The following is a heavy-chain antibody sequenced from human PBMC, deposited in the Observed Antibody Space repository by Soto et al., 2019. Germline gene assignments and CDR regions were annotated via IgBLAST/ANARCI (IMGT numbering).Heavy chain of an antibody. CDR2: IIPILGIA. D-gene: IGHD2-2*01. CDR3: ARALDCSSTSCYDGDFWGFHY. Sequence: ASVKVSCKASGGTFSSYTISWVRQAPGQGLEWMGRIIPILGIANYAQKFQGRVTITADKSTSTAYMELSSPRSEDTAVYYCARALDCSSTSCYDGDFWGFHYWGQGTLVTVAS. V-gene: IGHV1-69*02. CDR1: GGTFSSYT. J-gene: IGHJ4*02.